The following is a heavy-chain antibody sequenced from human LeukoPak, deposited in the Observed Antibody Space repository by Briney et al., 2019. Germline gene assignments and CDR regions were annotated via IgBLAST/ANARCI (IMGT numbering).Heavy chain of an antibody. J-gene: IGHJ4*02. CDR2: ISTSGST. Sequence: SETLSLTCTVSGASINSGSYYWSWIRQPAGKGLESIGHISTSGSTNYNPSLKSRVTMSVDTSKNQFSLKLSSVTAADTAVYYCARAKASRRDGYNGLDYWGQGTLVTVSS. CDR3: ARAKASRRDGYNGLDY. V-gene: IGHV4-61*09. CDR1: GASINSGSYY. D-gene: IGHD5-24*01.